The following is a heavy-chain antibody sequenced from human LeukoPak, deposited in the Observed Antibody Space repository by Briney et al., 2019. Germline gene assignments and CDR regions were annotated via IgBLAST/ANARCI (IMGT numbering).Heavy chain of an antibody. J-gene: IGHJ5*02. D-gene: IGHD5-12*01. CDR1: GGSISSSSYY. Sequence: SETLSLTCTVSGGSISSSSYYWGWIRQSPGKGLEWIGSIYYTGSTYYSPSLKSRVSISIDTSKNQFSLKLSSVTAADTAVYYCARHFLYGYNDYAGGSDPWGQGTLVTVSS. V-gene: IGHV4-39*01. CDR2: IYYTGST. CDR3: ARHFLYGYNDYAGGSDP.